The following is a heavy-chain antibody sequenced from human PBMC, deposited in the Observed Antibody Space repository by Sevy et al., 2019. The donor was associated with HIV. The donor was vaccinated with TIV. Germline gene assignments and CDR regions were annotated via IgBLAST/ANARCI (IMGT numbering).Heavy chain of an antibody. J-gene: IGHJ6*02. V-gene: IGHV1-18*01. Sequence: ASVKVSCKASGYTFTSYGISWVRQAPGQWLEWMGWISAYNGNTNYAQKLQGRVTMTTDTSTSTAYMELRSLRSDDTAVYYCAREGRSYYDSSGYYETYYYYGMDVWGQGTTVTVSS. CDR3: AREGRSYYDSSGYYETYYYYGMDV. CDR2: ISAYNGNT. D-gene: IGHD3-22*01. CDR1: GYTFTSYG.